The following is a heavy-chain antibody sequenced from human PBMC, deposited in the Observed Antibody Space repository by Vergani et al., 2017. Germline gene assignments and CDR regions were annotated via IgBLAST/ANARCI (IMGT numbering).Heavy chain of an antibody. J-gene: IGHJ4*02. CDR3: ASSGVATTTN. V-gene: IGHV3-30-3*01. Sequence: QVQLVESGGGVVQPGRSLRLSCAASGFTFSSYAMHWVRQAPGKGLEWVAVISYDGSNKYYADSVKGRFTISRDNSKNTLYLQMNSLRAEDTAVYYCASSGVATTTNWGQGTLVTVSS. CDR1: GFTFSSYA. CDR2: ISYDGSNK. D-gene: IGHD5-12*01.